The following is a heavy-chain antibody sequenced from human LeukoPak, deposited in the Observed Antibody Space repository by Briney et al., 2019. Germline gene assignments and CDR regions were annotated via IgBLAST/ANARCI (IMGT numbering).Heavy chain of an antibody. CDR1: GGSISSYY. J-gene: IGHJ3*02. CDR3: ARGGGFAFDI. CDR2: IYYSGST. Sequence: SETLSLTCTVSGGSISSYYWSWIRKPPGKGLEWIGYIYYSGSTNYNPSLKSRVTISVDTSKNQFSLKLSSVTAADTAVYYCARGGGFAFDIWGQGTMVTVSS. V-gene: IGHV4-59*01.